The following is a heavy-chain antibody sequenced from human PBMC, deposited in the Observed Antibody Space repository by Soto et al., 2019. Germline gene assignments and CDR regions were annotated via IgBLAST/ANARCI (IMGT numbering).Heavy chain of an antibody. CDR3: ARGQRRGGSSGWSL. Sequence: SETLSLTCAVHGGSFSGYGGRFSGYYWSWIRQTPGKGLEWIGEINHRGGTNYTPSLKSRVTIPVDTSKNHFSLNLNSVTAADTAVYYCARGQRRGGSSGWSLWGQGTLFTVSS. V-gene: IGHV4-34*01. D-gene: IGHD6-19*01. CDR1: GGSFSGYGGRFSGYY. J-gene: IGHJ4*02. CDR2: INHRGGT.